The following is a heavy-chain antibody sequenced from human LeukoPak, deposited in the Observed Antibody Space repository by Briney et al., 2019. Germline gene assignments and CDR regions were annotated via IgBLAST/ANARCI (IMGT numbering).Heavy chain of an antibody. D-gene: IGHD2-21*02. J-gene: IGHJ4*02. V-gene: IGHV3-11*05. CDR1: GFTFSDYY. CDR3: AKGDGPFDY. Sequence: GGSLRLSCAASGFTFSDYYMSWIRQAPGKGLEWVSYISSSSSYTNYADSVKGRFTISRDNAKNSLCLQMNSLRAEDTAVYYCAKGDGPFDYWGQGALVTVSS. CDR2: ISSSSSYT.